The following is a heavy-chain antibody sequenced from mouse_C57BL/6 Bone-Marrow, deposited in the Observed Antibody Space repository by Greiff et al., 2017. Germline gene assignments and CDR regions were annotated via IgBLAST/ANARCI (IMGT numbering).Heavy chain of an antibody. CDR3: ARREWDNGYFDY. J-gene: IGHJ2*01. D-gene: IGHD3-3*01. V-gene: IGHV1-81*01. CDR1: GYTFTGYG. Sequence: QVQLQQSGAELARPGASVKLSCKASGYTFTGYGLHWVKQRTGQGLEWIGEIYPGSGNTYYNEKFKGKATMTADKSSSTVYMELRSLTSEDSEVCVSARREWDNGYFDYWGQGTTVTVAS. CDR2: IYPGSGNT.